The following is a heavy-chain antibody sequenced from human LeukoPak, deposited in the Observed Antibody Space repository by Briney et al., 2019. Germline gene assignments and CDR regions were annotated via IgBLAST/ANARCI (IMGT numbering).Heavy chain of an antibody. CDR3: ARHQLSSYYDMDV. J-gene: IGHJ6*02. Sequence: GGSLRLSCAASGFAVSSNFMTWVRQAPGKGLEWVSVIYSDGTTYYADSVKGRFTISRDNSKNTLYLQMNSLRAEDTAVYYCARHQLSSYYDMDVWGQGTTVTVSS. CDR1: GFAVSSNF. CDR2: IYSDGTT. V-gene: IGHV3-53*01. D-gene: IGHD2-2*01.